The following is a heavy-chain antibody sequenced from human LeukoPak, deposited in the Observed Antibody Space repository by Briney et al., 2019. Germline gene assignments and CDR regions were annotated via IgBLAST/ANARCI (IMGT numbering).Heavy chain of an antibody. CDR3: ARRPVRGLYYFDH. CDR1: GGSISGYY. D-gene: IGHD3/OR15-3a*01. J-gene: IGHJ4*02. Sequence: KPSETLSLTCTVSGGSISGYYWSWIRQPPGKGLEWTGYIYYSGSTNYNPSLKSRITISLDTSKNQFSLKLTSVTAADTAVYYCARRPVRGLYYFDHWGQGTLVTVSS. CDR2: IYYSGST. V-gene: IGHV4-59*08.